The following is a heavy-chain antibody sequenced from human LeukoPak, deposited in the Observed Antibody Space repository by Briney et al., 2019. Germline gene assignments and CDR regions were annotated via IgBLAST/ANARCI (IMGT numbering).Heavy chain of an antibody. Sequence: GGSLRLSCAASGFTFSNAWMSWVRQAPGKGLEWVGRIKSKTDGGTTDYAAPVKGRFTISRDDSKNTLYLQMNSLKTEDTAVYYCTTDRYYRYYFDYWGQGTLVTVSS. V-gene: IGHV3-15*01. CDR3: TTDRYYRYYFDY. CDR2: IKSKTDGGTT. J-gene: IGHJ4*02. D-gene: IGHD2/OR15-2a*01. CDR1: GFTFSNAW.